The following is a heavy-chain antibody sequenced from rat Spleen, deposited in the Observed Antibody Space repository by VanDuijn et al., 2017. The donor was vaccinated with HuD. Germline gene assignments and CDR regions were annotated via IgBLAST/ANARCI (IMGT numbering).Heavy chain of an antibody. CDR2: ISTSGGST. Sequence: EVQLVESGGGLVQPGRSLKLSCAASGFTFSSFAMAWVRQAPGKGLEWVASISTSGGSTYYRDSVKGRFTVSRDNAKSTLYLQMDSLRSGDTATYYCTTDAPRYNSGSGVMDAWGQGASVTVSS. D-gene: IGHD4-3*01. CDR3: TTDAPRYNSGSGVMDA. CDR1: GFTFSSFA. V-gene: IGHV5-27*01. J-gene: IGHJ4*01.